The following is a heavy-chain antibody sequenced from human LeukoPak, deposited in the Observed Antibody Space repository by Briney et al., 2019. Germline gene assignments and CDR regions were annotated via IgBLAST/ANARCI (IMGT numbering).Heavy chain of an antibody. D-gene: IGHD2-15*01. Sequence: PGGSLRLSCAASGFTFSGSDMHWVRQASGKGLEWVGRIRSKANSYATAYAASVKGRFTISRDDSKNTAYLQMNSLKTEDTAVYYCARENAWSRDCWGQGTLVTVPS. CDR1: GFTFSGSD. CDR3: ARENAWSRDC. CDR2: IRSKANSYAT. J-gene: IGHJ4*02. V-gene: IGHV3-73*01.